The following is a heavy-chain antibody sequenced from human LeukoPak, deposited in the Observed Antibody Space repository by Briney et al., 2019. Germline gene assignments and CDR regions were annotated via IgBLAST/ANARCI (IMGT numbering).Heavy chain of an antibody. Sequence: SETLSLTCTVSGGSISSYYWSWIRQPPGKGLEWIGYIYYSGSTNHNPSLKSRVIISVDTSKNQFSLKLSSVTAADTAVYYCARGQVGSYVFYYYYGMDVWGRGTTVTVSS. V-gene: IGHV4-59*01. CDR1: GGSISSYY. D-gene: IGHD5-18*01. CDR3: ARGQVGSYVFYYYYGMDV. J-gene: IGHJ6*02. CDR2: IYYSGST.